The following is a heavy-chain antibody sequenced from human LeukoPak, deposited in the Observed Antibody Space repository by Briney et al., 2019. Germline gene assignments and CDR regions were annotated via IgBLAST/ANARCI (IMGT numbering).Heavy chain of an antibody. D-gene: IGHD3-3*01. CDR2: INPNSGGT. Sequence: GASVKVSCKASGYTFTGYYMHWVRQAPGQGLEWMGWINPNSGGTNYAQKFQGRVTMTRDTSISTAYMELSRLRSDDTAVYYCARVKDFWSGYPFRYWGQGTLVTVSS. J-gene: IGHJ4*02. CDR3: ARVKDFWSGYPFRY. CDR1: GYTFTGYY. V-gene: IGHV1-2*02.